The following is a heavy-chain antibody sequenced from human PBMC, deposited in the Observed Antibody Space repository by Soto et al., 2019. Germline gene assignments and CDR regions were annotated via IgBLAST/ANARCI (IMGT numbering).Heavy chain of an antibody. V-gene: IGHV3-30*18. Sequence: GGSLRLSCAASGFTFSSYGMHWVRQAPGKGLEWVAVISYDGSNKYYADSVKGRFTISRDNSKNTLYLQMNSLRAEDTAVYYCAKDLCRDGYKCNGLDYWGQGTLVTVSS. CDR2: ISYDGSNK. CDR3: AKDLCRDGYKCNGLDY. CDR1: GFTFSSYG. D-gene: IGHD2-8*01. J-gene: IGHJ4*02.